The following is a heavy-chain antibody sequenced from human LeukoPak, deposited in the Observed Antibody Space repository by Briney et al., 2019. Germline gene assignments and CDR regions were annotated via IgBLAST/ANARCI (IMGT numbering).Heavy chain of an antibody. J-gene: IGHJ4*02. V-gene: IGHV1-2*02. CDR1: GYTFTGYY. Sequence: ASVKVSCKASGYTFTGYYMHWVRQAPGQGLEWMGWINPNSGGTNYAQKFQGRVTMTRDTSISTAYMELSRLRSDDTAVYYCARDLVVPAARGDHWGQGTLVTVSS. D-gene: IGHD2-2*01. CDR3: ARDLVVPAARGDH. CDR2: INPNSGGT.